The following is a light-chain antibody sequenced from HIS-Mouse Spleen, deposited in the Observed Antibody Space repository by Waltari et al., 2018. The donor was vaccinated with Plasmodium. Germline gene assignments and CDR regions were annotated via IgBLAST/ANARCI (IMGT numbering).Light chain of an antibody. V-gene: IGKV3-11*01. CDR3: QQRSNWPPLT. J-gene: IGKJ4*01. CDR2: DAS. Sequence: EIVLTQSPATLSLSPGERATLSCRASQSVSSHLAWYQQKPGQAPRLRIYDASNRATGIPARFSGSGSGTDFTLTISSLEPEDFAVYYCQQRSNWPPLTFGGGTKVEIK. CDR1: QSVSSH.